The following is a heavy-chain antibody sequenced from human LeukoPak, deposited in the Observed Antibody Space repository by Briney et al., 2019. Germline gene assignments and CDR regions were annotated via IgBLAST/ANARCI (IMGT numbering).Heavy chain of an antibody. CDR3: TTALGSGYRG. CDR2: IKSKTDGGTT. Sequence: GGSLRLSCAASGFTFSSYGMHWVRQAPGKGLEWVGRIKSKTDGGTTDYAAPVKGRFTISRDDSKNTLYLQMNSLKTEDTAVYYCTTALGSGYRGWGQGTLVTVSS. V-gene: IGHV3-15*01. J-gene: IGHJ4*02. CDR1: GFTFSSYG. D-gene: IGHD3-22*01.